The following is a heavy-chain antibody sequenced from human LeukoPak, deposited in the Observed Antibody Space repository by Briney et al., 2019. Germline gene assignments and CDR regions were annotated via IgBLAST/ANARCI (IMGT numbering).Heavy chain of an antibody. Sequence: KPGGSLRLSCAASGFTFSDYSMNWVRQVPGKGLKWVSSISRNSGYIYDADSVKGRFTISRDNAKNSLYLQMNSLRAEDTAVYYCARAASRSYYYFDYWGQGALVTVSS. CDR2: ISRNSGYI. J-gene: IGHJ4*02. D-gene: IGHD2-21*01. V-gene: IGHV3-21*01. CDR1: GFTFSDYS. CDR3: ARAASRSYYYFDY.